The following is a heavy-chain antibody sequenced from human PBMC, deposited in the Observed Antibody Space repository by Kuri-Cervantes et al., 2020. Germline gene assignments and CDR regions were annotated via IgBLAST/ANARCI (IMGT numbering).Heavy chain of an antibody. J-gene: IGHJ5*02. D-gene: IGHD3-22*01. CDR1: GGSISSGDYY. Sequence: LRLSCTVSGGSISSGDYYWSWIRQPPGKGLEWIGYIYYSGSTYYNPSLKSRVTISVDTSKNQFSLKLSSVTAADTAVYYCARVGYYDSSGENWFDPWGQGTLVTVSS. V-gene: IGHV4-30-4*01. CDR2: IYYSGST. CDR3: ARVGYYDSSGENWFDP.